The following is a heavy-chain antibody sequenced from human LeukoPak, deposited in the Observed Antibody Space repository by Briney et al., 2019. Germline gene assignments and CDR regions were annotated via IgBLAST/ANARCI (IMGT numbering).Heavy chain of an antibody. CDR1: GYTFTGYY. D-gene: IGHD3-22*01. V-gene: IGHV1-2*02. CDR3: ARAPYYYDSSGYSYNWFDP. Sequence: GAPVKVSCKASGYTFTGYYMHWVRQAPGQGLEWMGWINPNSGGTNYAQKFQGRVTMTRDTSISTAYMELSRLRSDDTAVYYCARAPYYYDSSGYSYNWFDPWGQGTLVTVSS. J-gene: IGHJ5*02. CDR2: INPNSGGT.